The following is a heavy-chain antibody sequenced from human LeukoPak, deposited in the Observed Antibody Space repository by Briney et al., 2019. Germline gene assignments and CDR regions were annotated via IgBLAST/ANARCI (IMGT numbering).Heavy chain of an antibody. Sequence: GGSLRLSSAASVFTFSSYGMHWVRRAPGKGLGRVAVISYDRSNKYYVESVKGRYTISRDNSKNTLYLQMNSLRAEDTAVYYCAKLYVYDSSGYYGTDSLDAFDIWGQGKMVTVSS. J-gene: IGHJ3*02. CDR3: AKLYVYDSSGYYGTDSLDAFDI. D-gene: IGHD3-22*01. V-gene: IGHV3-30*18. CDR2: ISYDRSNK. CDR1: VFTFSSYG.